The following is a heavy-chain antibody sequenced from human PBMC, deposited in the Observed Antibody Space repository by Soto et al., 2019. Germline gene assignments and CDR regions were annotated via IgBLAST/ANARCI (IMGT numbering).Heavy chain of an antibody. CDR2: MNSDGSTT. Sequence: EVQLVESGGGLVQPGGSLRLSCAASGFTFGNYWMHWVRQAPGKGLEWVSRMNSDGSTTDYADSVKGRFTVSRDNAKNTLYLQMNSLRAEDTAVYYCATADVDYWGPGTLVTVSS. V-gene: IGHV3-74*01. CDR3: ATADVDY. J-gene: IGHJ4*02. CDR1: GFTFGNYW.